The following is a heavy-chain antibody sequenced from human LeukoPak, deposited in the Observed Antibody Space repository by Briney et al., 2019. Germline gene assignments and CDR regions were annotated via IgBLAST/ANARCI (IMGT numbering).Heavy chain of an antibody. D-gene: IGHD4/OR15-4a*01. J-gene: IGHJ4*02. CDR3: AREREVLTNLYFDY. CDR1: GFTFSSYG. CDR2: IWYDGSNK. V-gene: IGHV3-33*01. Sequence: GRSLRLSCAASGFTFSSYGMHWVRQAPGKGLEWVAVIWYDGSNKYYADSVKGRFTISRDNSKNTLYLQMNSLRAEDTAVYYCAREREVLTNLYFDYWGQGTLVTVSS.